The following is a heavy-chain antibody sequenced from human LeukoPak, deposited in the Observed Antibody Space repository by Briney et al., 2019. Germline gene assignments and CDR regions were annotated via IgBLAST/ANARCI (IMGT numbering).Heavy chain of an antibody. Sequence: SQTLSLTCAISGDSVSSSISAWVWIRQSPSRGLEWLGRTYYRSKWYNEYALSVNSRITINPDTSRNQFSLQLTSMTPEDTAVYYCVRDWFGWYFDFWGQGILVTVSS. V-gene: IGHV6-1*01. J-gene: IGHJ4*02. CDR2: TYYRSKWYN. D-gene: IGHD3-10*01. CDR3: VRDWFGWYFDF. CDR1: GDSVSSSISA.